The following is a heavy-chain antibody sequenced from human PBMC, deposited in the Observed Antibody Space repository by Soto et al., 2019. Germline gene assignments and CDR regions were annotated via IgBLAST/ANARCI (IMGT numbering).Heavy chain of an antibody. Sequence: SETLSLTCTVSGGSISSSSYYWGWIRQPPGKGLEWIGSIYYSGSTYYIPSLKSRVTLSVDTSRNRFSLKLSSVTAADTAVYFCGRLSGVPSVTKGGVFDIGGKGTMVPVSS. V-gene: IGHV4-39*01. CDR3: GRLSGVPSVTKGGVFDI. CDR2: IYYSGST. CDR1: GGSISSSSYY. D-gene: IGHD4-17*01. J-gene: IGHJ3*02.